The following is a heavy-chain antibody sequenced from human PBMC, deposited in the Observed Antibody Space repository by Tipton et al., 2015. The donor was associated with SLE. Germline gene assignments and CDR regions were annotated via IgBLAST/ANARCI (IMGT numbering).Heavy chain of an antibody. CDR3: ARLPTGYPNWFDP. Sequence: TLSLTCTVSGGSISTGGYYWTWVRQPPGKRLEWIATFHSTGNTYYNPSLLSRVTISLDTSKNQFFLKLSSVTAADTAIYYCARLPTGYPNWFDPWGQGTLVTVSS. CDR2: FHSTGNT. D-gene: IGHD3-9*01. J-gene: IGHJ5*02. CDR1: GGSISTGGYY. V-gene: IGHV4-39*07.